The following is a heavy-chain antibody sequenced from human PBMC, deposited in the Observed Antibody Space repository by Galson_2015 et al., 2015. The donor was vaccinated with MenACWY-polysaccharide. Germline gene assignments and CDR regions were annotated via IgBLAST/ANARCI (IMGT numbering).Heavy chain of an antibody. CDR2: IKQDGSEK. CDR1: GFTFSSYW. V-gene: IGHV3-7*03. Sequence: SLRLSCAASGFTFSSYWMSWVRRAPGKGLEWVANIKQDGSEKYYVDSVKGRFTISRDNSKNTLYLQMNSLRAEDTAVYYCAKAGDFWSGSNWYFDLWGRGTLVTVSS. J-gene: IGHJ2*01. D-gene: IGHD3-3*01. CDR3: AKAGDFWSGSNWYFDL.